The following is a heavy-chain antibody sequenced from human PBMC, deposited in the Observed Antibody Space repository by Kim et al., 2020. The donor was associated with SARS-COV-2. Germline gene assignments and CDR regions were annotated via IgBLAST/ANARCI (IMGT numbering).Heavy chain of an antibody. J-gene: IGHJ4*02. CDR1: SGSISTYY. CDR3: ARAGRSGYDPIDS. D-gene: IGHD5-12*01. CDR2: IYYSGST. V-gene: IGHV4-59*01. Sequence: SETLSLTCTVSSGSISTYYWSWIRQPPGKGLEWIGYIYYSGSTIYNPSLKSRVNISVDTSKNQFSLKLTSVTAADTAVYYCARAGRSGYDPIDSWGQGSLVTVSS.